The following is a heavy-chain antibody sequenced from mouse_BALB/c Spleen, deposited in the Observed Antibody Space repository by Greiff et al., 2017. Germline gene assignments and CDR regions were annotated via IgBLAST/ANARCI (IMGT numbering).Heavy chain of an antibody. J-gene: IGHJ3*01. CDR3: ARERDGNYGFAY. Sequence: EVKLMESGGGLVKPGGSLKLSCAASGFTFSSYAMSWVRQSPEKRLEWVAEISSGGSYTYYPDTVTGRFTISRDNAKNTLYLEMSSLRSEDTAMYYCARERDGNYGFAYWGQGTLVTVSA. V-gene: IGHV5-9-4*01. CDR1: GFTFSSYA. D-gene: IGHD2-1*01. CDR2: ISSGGSYT.